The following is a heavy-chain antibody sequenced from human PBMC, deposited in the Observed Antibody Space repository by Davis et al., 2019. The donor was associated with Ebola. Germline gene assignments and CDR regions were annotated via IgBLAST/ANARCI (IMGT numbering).Heavy chain of an antibody. Sequence: PSETLSLTCTVSGGSISSYYWSWIRQPPGKGLEWIGSIYYSGSTYYNPSLKSRVTISVDTSKNQFSLKLSSVTAADTAVYYCAREALGNGAFDYWGQGTLVTVSS. CDR2: IYYSGST. J-gene: IGHJ4*02. CDR3: AREALGNGAFDY. V-gene: IGHV4-39*02. CDR1: GGSISSYY. D-gene: IGHD2-8*01.